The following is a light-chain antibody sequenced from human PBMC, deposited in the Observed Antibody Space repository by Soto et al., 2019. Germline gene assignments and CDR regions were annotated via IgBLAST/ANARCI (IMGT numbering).Light chain of an antibody. CDR2: KAS. CDR3: QQYRT. V-gene: IGKV1-5*03. J-gene: IGKJ1*01. Sequence: DIQMTQSPSTLSASVGDRVTITCRASQSFGRWLAWYQQKPGKAPKLLIYKASILQSGVPSRFSGSGSGTEFTLTISSLQRDDFATYYCQQYRTFGQGTKVDI. CDR1: QSFGRW.